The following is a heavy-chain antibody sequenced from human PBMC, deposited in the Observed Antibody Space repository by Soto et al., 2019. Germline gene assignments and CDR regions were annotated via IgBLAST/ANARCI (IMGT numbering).Heavy chain of an antibody. J-gene: IGHJ5*02. CDR3: AKDPFVGIADWFDP. D-gene: IGHD6-13*01. CDR1: GFSFSTYG. CDR2: ISHDGSDV. Sequence: GGSLRLSCAASGFSFSTYGMHWVRQAPGKGLEWVAVISHDGSDVKYADSVKGRFTISRDNSKNTLFLQMNSLRAEDTAVYYCAKDPFVGIADWFDPWGQGTLVTVSS. V-gene: IGHV3-30*18.